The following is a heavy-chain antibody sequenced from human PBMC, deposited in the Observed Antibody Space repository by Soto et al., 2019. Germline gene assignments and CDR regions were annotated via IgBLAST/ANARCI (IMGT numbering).Heavy chain of an antibody. V-gene: IGHV1-2*02. Sequence: ASVKVSCKASGYTFSDYYIHWVRQAPGQGLEWMGWINPNSGGTKYAPKFQGGVTMTRDTSITTAYMELSRLRSGDTAVDYCARDSIPGAQGEYFQYWGQGTLVTVSS. CDR3: ARDSIPGAQGEYFQY. J-gene: IGHJ1*01. CDR2: INPNSGGT. CDR1: GYTFSDYY. D-gene: IGHD2-2*02.